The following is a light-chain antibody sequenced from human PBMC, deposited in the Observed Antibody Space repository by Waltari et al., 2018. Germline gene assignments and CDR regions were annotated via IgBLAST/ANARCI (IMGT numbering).Light chain of an antibody. CDR3: CSYAGGITYV. CDR1: SSDVGSFAL. Sequence: SALAQPASVSGSPGQSITISCAGTSSDVGSFALFSWYQEHPGKAPKLIIFDATKRPSGVSDRFSGSKSGNTASLTISGLQPDDEADYSCCSYAGGITYVFGTGTRVTVL. J-gene: IGLJ1*01. CDR2: DAT. V-gene: IGLV2-23*01.